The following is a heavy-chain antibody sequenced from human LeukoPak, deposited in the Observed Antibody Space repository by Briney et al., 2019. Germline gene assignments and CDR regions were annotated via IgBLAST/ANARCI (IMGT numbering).Heavy chain of an antibody. CDR2: ISGSGGST. CDR1: GFTFSSYA. D-gene: IGHD3-3*01. Sequence: GGSLRLSCAASGFTFSSYAMSWVRQAPGKGLEWVSAISGSGGSTYYTDSVKGRFTISRDNSKNTLYLQMNSLRAEDTAVYYCAKDLLRFLEWLNPSDAFDIWGQGTMVTVSS. CDR3: AKDLLRFLEWLNPSDAFDI. J-gene: IGHJ3*02. V-gene: IGHV3-23*01.